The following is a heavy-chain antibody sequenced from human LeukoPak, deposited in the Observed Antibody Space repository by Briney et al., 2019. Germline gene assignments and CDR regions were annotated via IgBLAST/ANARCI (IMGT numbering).Heavy chain of an antibody. CDR2: ISGSGGST. CDR1: GFTFSSYA. Sequence: GGSLRLSCSASGFTFSSYAMSWVRQAPGKGLEWVSAISGSGGSTYYADSVKGRLTVSRDNSKNTLDVQVNSLRAEDTAVYYCARYITGHWGFDCWGQGTLVTVSS. D-gene: IGHD6-19*01. J-gene: IGHJ4*02. CDR3: ARYITGHWGFDC. V-gene: IGHV3-23*01.